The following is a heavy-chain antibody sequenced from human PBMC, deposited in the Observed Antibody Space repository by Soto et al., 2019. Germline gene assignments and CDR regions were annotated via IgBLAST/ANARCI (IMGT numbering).Heavy chain of an antibody. CDR2: IGSGGSPT. CDR1: EFTFSNYA. Sequence: GGSLRFSCAASEFTFSNYAMSWVRQAPGKGLGWVSSIGSGGSPTYYADSVKGRFTISRDNSKNTLYLQMNSLRAEDTAVYYCAKGALSTYFDWGQGTLVTVSS. CDR3: AKGALSTYFD. D-gene: IGHD3-9*01. V-gene: IGHV3-23*01. J-gene: IGHJ4*02.